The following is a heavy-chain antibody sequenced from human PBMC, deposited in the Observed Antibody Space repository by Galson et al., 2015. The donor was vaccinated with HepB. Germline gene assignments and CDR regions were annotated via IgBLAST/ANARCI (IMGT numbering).Heavy chain of an antibody. CDR2: TYYRSKWYN. V-gene: IGHV6-1*01. D-gene: IGHD1-14*01. CDR1: GDSVSSNSPA. CDR3: ARADIPEGYYYYYMDV. J-gene: IGHJ6*03. Sequence: CAISGDSVSSNSPAWNWIRQSPSRGLEWLGRTYYRSKWYNDYAVSVKSRITINTDTSKNQFSLQLNSVTPEDTAVYYCARADIPEGYYYYYMDVWGKGTTVTVSS.